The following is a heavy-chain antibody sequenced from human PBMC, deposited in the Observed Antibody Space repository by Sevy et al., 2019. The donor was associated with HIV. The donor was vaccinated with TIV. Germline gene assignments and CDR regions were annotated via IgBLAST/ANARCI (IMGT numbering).Heavy chain of an antibody. Sequence: SETLSLTCTVSGGSVSSGSYYWSWIRQPPGKGLEWIGYISYSGSTNYNPSLKSRVTISVDTSKNQFSLKLSSVTAADTAVYYCASEWGKGIPGLRRPHVGLDPWGQGTLVTVSS. CDR1: GGSVSSGSYY. J-gene: IGHJ5*02. V-gene: IGHV4-61*01. CDR3: ASEWGKGIPGLRRPHVGLDP. CDR2: ISYSGST. D-gene: IGHD3-16*01.